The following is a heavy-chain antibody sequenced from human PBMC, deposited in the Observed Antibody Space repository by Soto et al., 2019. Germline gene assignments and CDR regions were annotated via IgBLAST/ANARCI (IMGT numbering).Heavy chain of an antibody. Sequence: GGSLRLSFAASRFTFSNFAMSWVRQAPGKGLEWVSTITGTSANTYYTDSVKGRFAISRDNSQNTLYLQMNSLTTEDTAVYYCAKGGATYGLLTHDYWGQGTLVTVSS. D-gene: IGHD3-9*01. J-gene: IGHJ4*02. CDR3: AKGGATYGLLTHDY. CDR1: RFTFSNFA. V-gene: IGHV3-23*01. CDR2: ITGTSANT.